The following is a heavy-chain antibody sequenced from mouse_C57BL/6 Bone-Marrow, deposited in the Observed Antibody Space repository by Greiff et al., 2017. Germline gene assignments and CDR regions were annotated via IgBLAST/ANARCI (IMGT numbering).Heavy chain of an antibody. CDR2: IDPSDSYT. D-gene: IGHD2-3*01. Sequence: QVQLQQPGAELVMPGASVKLSCKASGYTFTSYWMHWAKQRPGQGLEWIGEIDPSDSYTNYNQKFKGKSTLTVDKSSSTAYMQLSSLTSEDSAVYYCASGDDGYSYWYFDVWGTGTTVTVSS. V-gene: IGHV1-69*01. CDR1: GYTFTSYW. J-gene: IGHJ1*03. CDR3: ASGDDGYSYWYFDV.